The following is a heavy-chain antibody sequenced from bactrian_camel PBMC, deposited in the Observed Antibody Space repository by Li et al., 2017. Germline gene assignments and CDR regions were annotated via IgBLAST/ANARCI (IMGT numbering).Heavy chain of an antibody. CDR3: ATQSISWSPYFNY. CDR2: VASNGGST. Sequence: HVQLVESGGGLVQPGGSLRLSCTASGFTFSGYWMYWVRQTPAKGLEWVSGVASNGGSTEYADSIVGRFTISRDNAKNTVYLQMSSLKSEDTALYYCATQSISWSPYFNYWGQGTQVTVS. D-gene: IGHD6*01. V-gene: IGHV3S1*01. J-gene: IGHJ4*01. CDR1: GFTFSGYW.